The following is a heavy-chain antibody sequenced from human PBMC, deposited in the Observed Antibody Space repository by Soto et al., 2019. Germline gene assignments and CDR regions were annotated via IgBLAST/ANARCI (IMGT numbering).Heavy chain of an antibody. CDR2: IYYSGST. V-gene: IGHV4-59*01. CDR1: GGSISSYY. D-gene: IGHD4-17*01. Sequence: QVQLQESGPGLVKPSETLSLTCTVSGGSISSYYWSWIRQPPGKGLEWIGYIYYSGSTNYNPSLKRRVTISVDTSKNPFSLKLSYVTAADTAVYYCASWTTVTTERFDACDIWGQGTMVTVSS. J-gene: IGHJ3*02. CDR3: ASWTTVTTERFDACDI.